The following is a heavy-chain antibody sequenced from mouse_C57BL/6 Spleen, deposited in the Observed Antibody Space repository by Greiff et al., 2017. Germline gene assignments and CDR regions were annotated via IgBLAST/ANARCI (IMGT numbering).Heavy chain of an antibody. CDR1: GYSFTDYN. Sequence: VQLQQSGPELVKPGASVKISCKASGYSFTDYNMNWVKQSNGKSLEWIGVINPNYGTTSYNQKFKGKATLTVDQSSSTAYMQLNRLTSEDSAVYYSSRKEGYGYSFAYWGQGTLVTVSA. CDR2: INPNYGTT. D-gene: IGHD2-2*01. V-gene: IGHV1-39*01. CDR3: SRKEGYGYSFAY. J-gene: IGHJ3*01.